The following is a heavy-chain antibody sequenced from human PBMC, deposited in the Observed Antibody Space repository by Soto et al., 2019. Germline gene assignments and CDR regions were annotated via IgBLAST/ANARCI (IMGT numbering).Heavy chain of an antibody. V-gene: IGHV3-23*01. CDR1: GFTFSSYA. Sequence: GGSLRLSCAASGFTFSSYAMSWVRQAPGKGLEWVSDISLSGGSTNYADSVKGRFTTSRDNSRNTLYLQMNSLRAEDTAVYYCARARITIFGVVPGAFDIWGQGTMVTVSS. CDR2: ISLSGGST. J-gene: IGHJ3*02. D-gene: IGHD3-3*01. CDR3: ARARITIFGVVPGAFDI.